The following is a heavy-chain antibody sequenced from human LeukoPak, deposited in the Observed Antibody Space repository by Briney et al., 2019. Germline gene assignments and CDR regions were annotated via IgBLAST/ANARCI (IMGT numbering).Heavy chain of an antibody. V-gene: IGHV4-31*03. D-gene: IGHD3-22*01. CDR1: GGSISSGGYY. CDR2: IYYSGST. Sequence: PSETLSLTCTVSGGSISSGGYYWSWIRQHPGKGLEWIGYIYYSGSTYYNPSLKSRVTISVDTSKNQFSLKLSSVTAADTAVYYCARDNAHSSCYYYGLLDYWGQGTLVTVSS. J-gene: IGHJ4*02. CDR3: ARDNAHSSCYYYGLLDY.